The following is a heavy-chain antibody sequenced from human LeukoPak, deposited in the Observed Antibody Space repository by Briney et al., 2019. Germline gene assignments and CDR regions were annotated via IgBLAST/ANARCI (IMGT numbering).Heavy chain of an antibody. D-gene: IGHD3-22*01. J-gene: IGHJ4*02. Sequence: ASVKVSCKASGGTFSSYAISWVRQAPGQGLEWMGWINPNSGGTNYAQKFQGRVTMTRDTSISTAYMELSRLRSDDTAVYYCARDWYYDTPYWGQGTLVTVSS. CDR3: ARDWYYDTPY. CDR1: GGTFSSYA. V-gene: IGHV1-2*02. CDR2: INPNSGGT.